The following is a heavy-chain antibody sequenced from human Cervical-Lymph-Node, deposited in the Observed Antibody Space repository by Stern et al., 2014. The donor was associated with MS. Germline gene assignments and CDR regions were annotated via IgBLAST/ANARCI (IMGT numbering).Heavy chain of an antibody. J-gene: IGHJ4*02. CDR1: GFPLSGYA. Sequence: VQLVDSGGGVVQPGRSLRLSCATSGFPLSGYAMHWFRQAPGKELEWLAIVWHDGSNDYYADSVKGRFTISSDNSKNTVYLQMNSLRAEDTGVYYCARDLSSSGYYSDSCFDYWGQGTLVTVSS. D-gene: IGHD6-25*01. CDR2: VWHDGSND. CDR3: ARDLSSSGYYSDSCFDY. V-gene: IGHV3-33*01.